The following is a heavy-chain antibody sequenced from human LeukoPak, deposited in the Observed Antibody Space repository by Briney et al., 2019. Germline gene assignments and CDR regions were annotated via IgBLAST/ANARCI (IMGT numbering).Heavy chain of an antibody. CDR1: GFTFSSYA. CDR3: ASHIEKWELSPDWFDP. D-gene: IGHD1-26*01. CDR2: ISSSSSTI. Sequence: PGGSLRPSCAASGFTFSSYAMSWVRQAPGKGLEWVSYISSSSSTIYYANSVKGRFTISRDNAKNSLYLQMNSLRAEDTAVYYCASHIEKWELSPDWFDPWGQGTLVTVSS. J-gene: IGHJ5*02. V-gene: IGHV3-48*01.